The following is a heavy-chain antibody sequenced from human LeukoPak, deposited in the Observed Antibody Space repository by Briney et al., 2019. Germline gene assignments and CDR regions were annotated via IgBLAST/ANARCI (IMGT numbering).Heavy chain of an antibody. CDR2: ISSSSSYI. J-gene: IGHJ4*02. CDR3: AKNGVARYFDWLSLFDY. D-gene: IGHD3-9*01. CDR1: GFTFSSYS. Sequence: GSLRLSCAASGFTFSSYSMNWVRQAPGKGLEWVSSISSSSSYIYYADSVKGRFTISRDNSKNTLYLQMNSLRAEDTAVYYCAKNGVARYFDWLSLFDYWGQGTLVTVSS. V-gene: IGHV3-21*04.